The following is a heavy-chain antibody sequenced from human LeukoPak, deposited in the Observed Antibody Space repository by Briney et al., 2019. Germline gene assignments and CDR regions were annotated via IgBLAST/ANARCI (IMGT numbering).Heavy chain of an antibody. D-gene: IGHD3-22*01. CDR2: IYYSGST. CDR3: ARALEYYGSTYFDY. Sequence: SETLSLTCTASGGSISSYYWSWIRQPPGKGLEWIGYIYYSGSTNYNPSLKSRVTISVDTSKNEFSLKLSSVTAADTAVYYCARALEYYGSTYFDYWGQGTLVTVSS. V-gene: IGHV4-59*01. J-gene: IGHJ4*02. CDR1: GGSISSYY.